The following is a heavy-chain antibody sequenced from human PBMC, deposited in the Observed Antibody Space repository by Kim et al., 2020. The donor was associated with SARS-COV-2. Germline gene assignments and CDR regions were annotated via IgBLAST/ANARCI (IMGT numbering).Heavy chain of an antibody. CDR3: ATIQIVGVTRRHYYYGMDV. CDR1: GLPFTSHW. D-gene: IGHD1-26*01. J-gene: IGHJ6*02. Sequence: GGSLRHSCTASGLPFTSHWLSWVRQAPGKGLEWVTNINQDGSEKYYMYSVKGRFSVSRDNAKISLYLQMNNLRAEDTAVYYCATIQIVGVTRRHYYYGMDVWGQGTTVTVSS. CDR2: INQDGSEK. V-gene: IGHV3-7*01.